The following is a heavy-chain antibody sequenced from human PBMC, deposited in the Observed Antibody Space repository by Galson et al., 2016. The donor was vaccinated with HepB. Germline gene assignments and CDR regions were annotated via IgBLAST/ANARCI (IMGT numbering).Heavy chain of an antibody. CDR3: ARDDSGGWYGFHYGMDV. Sequence: SETLSLTCTVSGASISGYYLSWIRQPPGKGLEWIGYVYYSGRTNYNPSLKSRVTISVDTSKNQFSLKLSSVTAADTAVYYRARDDSGGWYGFHYGMDVWGQGTTVTVSS. V-gene: IGHV4-59*01. CDR2: VYYSGRT. D-gene: IGHD6-19*01. CDR1: GASISGYY. J-gene: IGHJ6*02.